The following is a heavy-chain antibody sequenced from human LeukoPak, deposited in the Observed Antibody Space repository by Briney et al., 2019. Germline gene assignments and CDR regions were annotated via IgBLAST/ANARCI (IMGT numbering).Heavy chain of an antibody. Sequence: ASVKVSCKASGYTFTSYGISWVRQPPGQGLEWMGWISAYNGNTNYAQKLQGRVTMTTDTATSTAYMELRSLRSDDTAVYYCARDLLTGYDILTGYPPLAYWGQGTLVTVSS. CDR1: GYTFTSYG. J-gene: IGHJ4*02. CDR2: ISAYNGNT. CDR3: ARDLLTGYDILTGYPPLAY. D-gene: IGHD3-9*01. V-gene: IGHV1-18*04.